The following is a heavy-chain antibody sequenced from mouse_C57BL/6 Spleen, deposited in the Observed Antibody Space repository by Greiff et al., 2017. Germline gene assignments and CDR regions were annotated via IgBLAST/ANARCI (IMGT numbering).Heavy chain of an antibody. J-gene: IGHJ4*01. CDR1: GFTFSSYA. D-gene: IGHD1-1*01. Sequence: DVQLVESGEGLVKPGGSLKLSCAASGFTFSSYAMSWVRQTPEKRLEWVAYISSGGDYIYYADTVKGRFTISRNNARNTLYLQMSSLKSEDTAMYYCTRYGSSYYYAMDYWGQGTSVTVSS. CDR3: TRYGSSYYYAMDY. V-gene: IGHV5-9-1*02. CDR2: ISSGGDYI.